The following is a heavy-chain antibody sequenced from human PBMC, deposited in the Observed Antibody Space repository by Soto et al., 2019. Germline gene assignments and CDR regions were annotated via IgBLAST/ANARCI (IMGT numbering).Heavy chain of an antibody. Sequence: EVQLVESGGGLVKPGGSLRLSCAASGFTFSSYSMNWVRQAPGKGLEWVSSISSSSSYIYYADSVKGQFTISRDNAKNSLYLQMNSLRAEDTAVYYCAREGDGYNSGWFDPWGQGTLVTVSS. V-gene: IGHV3-21*01. CDR2: ISSSSSYI. D-gene: IGHD5-12*01. CDR3: AREGDGYNSGWFDP. CDR1: GFTFSSYS. J-gene: IGHJ5*02.